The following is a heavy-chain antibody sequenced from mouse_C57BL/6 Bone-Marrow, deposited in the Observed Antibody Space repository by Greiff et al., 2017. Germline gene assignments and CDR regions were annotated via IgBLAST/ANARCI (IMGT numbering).Heavy chain of an antibody. CDR3: ARMIFYYFDY. V-gene: IGHV5-4*03. D-gene: IGHD2-3*01. CDR1: GFTFSSYA. CDR2: ISDGGSYT. Sequence: EVMLVESGGGLVKPGGSLKLSCAASGFTFSSYAMSWVRQTPEKRLEWVATISDGGSYTYYPDNVKGRFTISRDNAKNNLYLQMSHLKSEDTAMYYCARMIFYYFDYWGQGTTLTVSS. J-gene: IGHJ2*01.